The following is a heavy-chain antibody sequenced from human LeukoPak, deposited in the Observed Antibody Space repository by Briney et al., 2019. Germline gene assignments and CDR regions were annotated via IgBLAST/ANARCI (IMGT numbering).Heavy chain of an antibody. Sequence: SETLSLTCTVSGGSISSYYWSWIRQPAGKGLEWIGRIYTSGSTNYNPSLKSRVTISVDTSKNQFSLKLSSVTAADTAVYYCARLTLVQGVIIMYAFDIWGQGTMVTVSS. CDR2: IYTSGST. D-gene: IGHD3-10*01. J-gene: IGHJ3*02. CDR3: ARLTLVQGVIIMYAFDI. CDR1: GGSISSYY. V-gene: IGHV4-4*07.